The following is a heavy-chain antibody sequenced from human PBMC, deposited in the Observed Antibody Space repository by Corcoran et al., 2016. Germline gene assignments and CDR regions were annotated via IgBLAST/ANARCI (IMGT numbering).Heavy chain of an antibody. CDR3: ARGLRVSHCDL. V-gene: IGHV4-59*01. Sequence: QVQLQESGQGLVKSSETQSLTCTVSGGSISSYYWSWIRQPPGKGLGWIGYIYYSGSTNYNPSPKSRVTISVATSKNQFSLKLSSVTAADTAVYYCARGLRVSHCDLWGRGSLVTVSS. CDR2: IYYSGST. CDR1: GGSISSYY. J-gene: IGHJ2*01. D-gene: IGHD2-21*01.